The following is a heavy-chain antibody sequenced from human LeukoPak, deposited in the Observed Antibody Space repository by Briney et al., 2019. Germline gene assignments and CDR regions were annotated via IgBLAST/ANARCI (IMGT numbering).Heavy chain of an antibody. CDR2: MSYDGYNN. Sequence: PGRSLRLSCAASGFSFSSYAMHWVRQAPGKGLEWVAVMSYDGYNNYNTDSVTGRFTISRDNSKNTLYLQMNSLRVEDTAVYYCARDVGWNSNYDPSYFDYWGQGTLVTVSS. J-gene: IGHJ4*02. CDR3: ARDVGWNSNYDPSYFDY. V-gene: IGHV3-30*10. CDR1: GFSFSSYA. D-gene: IGHD4-11*01.